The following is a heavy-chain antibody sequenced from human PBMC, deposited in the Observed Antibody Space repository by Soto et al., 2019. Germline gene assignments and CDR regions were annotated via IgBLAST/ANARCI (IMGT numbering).Heavy chain of an antibody. D-gene: IGHD5-12*01. Sequence: GGSLRLSCAASGFTFSSNWMSWVRQAPGKGLEWVANIKQDGSEKYYVDSVKGRFTISRDNAKNSLYLQMNSLRAEDTAVYYCASGGYSGYDWGAFDYWGQGTLVTVSS. J-gene: IGHJ4*02. CDR3: ASGGYSGYDWGAFDY. CDR1: GFTFSSNW. CDR2: IKQDGSEK. V-gene: IGHV3-7*01.